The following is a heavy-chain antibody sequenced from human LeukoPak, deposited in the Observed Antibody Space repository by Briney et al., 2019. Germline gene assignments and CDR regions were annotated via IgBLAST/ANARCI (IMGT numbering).Heavy chain of an antibody. Sequence: SSETLSLTCAVSGGTFRGFFWSWIRQPPGKGPAWIGEIDHSGSTNYDPSLAGRVTLSVNTSKNQLSLTLNSVTATDTAVYYCARGLRFHIGSGNWFDLWGQGTLVTVSS. CDR2: IDHSGST. J-gene: IGHJ5*02. CDR1: GGTFRGFF. V-gene: IGHV4-34*01. CDR3: ARGLRFHIGSGNWFDL. D-gene: IGHD3-10*01.